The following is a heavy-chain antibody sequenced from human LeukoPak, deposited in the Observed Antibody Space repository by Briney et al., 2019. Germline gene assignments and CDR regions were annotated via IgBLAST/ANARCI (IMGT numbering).Heavy chain of an antibody. J-gene: IGHJ4*02. Sequence: GGSLRLSCAASAFTFRDYSMNWVRQAPGKGLEWVSAISGSGGSTYYADSVKGRFTISRDNSKNTLNLQMSSLRAEDTGVYYGAKDLSSGSRRAYWGQGTLVTVSS. V-gene: IGHV3-23*01. CDR3: AKDLSSGSRRAY. CDR1: AFTFRDYS. CDR2: ISGSGGST. D-gene: IGHD6-19*01.